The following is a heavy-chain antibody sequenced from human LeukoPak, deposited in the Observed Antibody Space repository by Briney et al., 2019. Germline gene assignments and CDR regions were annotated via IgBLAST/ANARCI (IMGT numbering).Heavy chain of an antibody. CDR3: ARLGGGYDFWSGTRNDAFDI. CDR2: ISAYNGNT. J-gene: IGHJ3*02. V-gene: IGHV1-18*01. D-gene: IGHD3-3*01. Sequence: GASVKVSCKASGYTFTSYGIRWVRQAPGQGLEWMGWISAYNGNTNYAQKLQGRVTMTTDTSTSTAYMELRILRSDHTAVYYCARLGGGYDFWSGTRNDAFDIWGQGTMVSVSS. CDR1: GYTFTSYG.